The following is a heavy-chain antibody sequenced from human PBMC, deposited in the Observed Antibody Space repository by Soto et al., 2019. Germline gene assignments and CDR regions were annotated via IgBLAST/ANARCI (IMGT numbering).Heavy chain of an antibody. Sequence: QITLKESGPTLVKPTQTLTLTCTFSGFSLSTSGVGVGWIRQPPGKALEWLALIYWNDDKRYSPSLKSRLTSTKDTSKNQVVLTMTTMDPVDTAKYYCAHRHTGWFDPWGQGTLVTVSS. CDR1: GFSLSTSGVG. CDR2: IYWNDDK. V-gene: IGHV2-5*01. D-gene: IGHD3-10*01. CDR3: AHRHTGWFDP. J-gene: IGHJ5*02.